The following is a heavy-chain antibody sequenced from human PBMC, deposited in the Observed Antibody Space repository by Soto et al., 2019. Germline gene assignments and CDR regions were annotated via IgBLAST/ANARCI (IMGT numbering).Heavy chain of an antibody. D-gene: IGHD6-19*01. V-gene: IGHV1-46*03. CDR3: ARVRIAVGRSDAFDI. CDR2: INPSGGST. CDR1: GYTFTSYY. Sequence: QVQLVQSGAEVKKPGASVKVSCKASGYTFTSYYMHWVRQAPGQGLEWMGIINPSGGSTSYAQKFQGRVTMTRDTSTSTVYMELSSLRSEDTAVYYCARVRIAVGRSDAFDIWGQGTMVTVSS. J-gene: IGHJ3*02.